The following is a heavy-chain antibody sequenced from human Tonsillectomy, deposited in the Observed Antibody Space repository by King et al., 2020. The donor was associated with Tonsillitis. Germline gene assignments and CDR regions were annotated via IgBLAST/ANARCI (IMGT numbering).Heavy chain of an antibody. CDR3: ARSPTDIVVVPAAYIDY. CDR2: ISSSGSTI. Sequence: HVQLVESGGGLVKPGGSLRLSCAASGFTFSDYYMSWIRQAPGKGLEWVSYISSSGSTIYYADSVKGRFTIPRDNAKNSLYLQMNSLRAEDTAVYYCARSPTDIVVVPAAYIDYWGQGTLVTVSS. V-gene: IGHV3-11*01. CDR1: GFTFSDYY. J-gene: IGHJ4*02. D-gene: IGHD2-2*01.